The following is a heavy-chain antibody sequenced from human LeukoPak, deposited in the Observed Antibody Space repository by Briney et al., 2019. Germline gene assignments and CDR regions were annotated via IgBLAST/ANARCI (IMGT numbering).Heavy chain of an antibody. CDR3: ARAPPYYDILTGYYPNWFDP. CDR1: GYSISSGYY. Sequence: SETLSLTCAVSGYSISSGYYWGWIRPPPGKGLEWIGSIYHSGSTYYNPPLKSRVTISVDTSKNQFSLKLSSVTAADTAVYYCARAPPYYDILTGYYPNWFDPWGQGTLVTVSS. CDR2: IYHSGST. D-gene: IGHD3-9*01. V-gene: IGHV4-38-2*01. J-gene: IGHJ5*02.